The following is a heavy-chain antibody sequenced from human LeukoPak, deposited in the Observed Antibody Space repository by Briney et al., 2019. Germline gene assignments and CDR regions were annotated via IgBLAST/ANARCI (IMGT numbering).Heavy chain of an antibody. CDR3: ARDLSFGSLDF. CDR1: GFTLSTHG. V-gene: IGHV3-33*01. D-gene: IGHD1-26*01. Sequence: GGSLRLSCAASGFTLSTHGMHWGRQAPGKGLEWVAGMWYDGSREDYADSVKGRFTIPRDMSKNTLNLQMNSLRVEDTAMFYCARDLSFGSLDFRGQGTLVTVSS. J-gene: IGHJ4*02. CDR2: MWYDGSRE.